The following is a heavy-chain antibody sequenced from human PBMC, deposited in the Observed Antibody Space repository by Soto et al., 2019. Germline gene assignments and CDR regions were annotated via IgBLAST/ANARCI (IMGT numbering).Heavy chain of an antibody. CDR3: ARSCSCGSRPDHDAFDI. CDR2: ISSSSSYI. CDR1: GFTFSSYS. Sequence: GGSLRLSCAASGFTFSSYSMNWVRQAPGKGLEWVSSISSSSSYIYYADSVKGRFTISRDNAKNSLYLQMNSLRAEDTAVYYCARSCSCGSRPDHDAFDIWGQGTMVTVSS. V-gene: IGHV3-21*01. D-gene: IGHD2-15*01. J-gene: IGHJ3*02.